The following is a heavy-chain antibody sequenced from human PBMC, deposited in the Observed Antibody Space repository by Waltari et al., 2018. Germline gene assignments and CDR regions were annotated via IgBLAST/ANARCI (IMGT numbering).Heavy chain of an antibody. V-gene: IGHV1-2*06. CDR2: TDPTSGGT. J-gene: IGHJ3*02. CDR3: VRETMSRGPPSGSFSI. Sequence: QVQLIQSGAEGKKPGASVKVSCKASGYSCSEYFIHWLRRARGERLEWMGRTDPTSGGTDFAQKFQGRVAMTTDMSITTVYMELRSLTSDDTAVYYCVRETMSRGPPSGSFSIWGQGTMVTVSA. D-gene: IGHD1-26*01. CDR1: GYSCSEYF.